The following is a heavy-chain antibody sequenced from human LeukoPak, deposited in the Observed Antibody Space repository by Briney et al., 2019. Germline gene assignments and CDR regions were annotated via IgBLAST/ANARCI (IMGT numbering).Heavy chain of an antibody. CDR3: AKDPNFYYCMDV. CDR1: GFTFSSDA. Sequence: PGGSLRLSCAASGFTFSSDAMSWVRQAPGKGLEWVSAISGRRDSTSYADSVKGRFTISRDNSKNTLYLQMNSLRAEDTAVYYCAKDPNFYYCMDVWGKGTTVTISS. V-gene: IGHV3-23*01. J-gene: IGHJ6*03. CDR2: ISGRRDST.